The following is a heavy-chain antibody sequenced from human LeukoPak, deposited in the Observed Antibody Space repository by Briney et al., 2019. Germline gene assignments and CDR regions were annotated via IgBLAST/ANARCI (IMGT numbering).Heavy chain of an antibody. Sequence: GGSLRLSCAASGLTFSIHWMNWVRQAPGKGLECVANINQDGSDKYYVDSVKGRFTISRDNTKNSLYLQMNSLRAEDTAVYYCVGGDYWGQGALVTVSS. CDR3: VGGDY. V-gene: IGHV3-7*01. CDR2: INQDGSDK. J-gene: IGHJ4*02. CDR1: GLTFSIHW.